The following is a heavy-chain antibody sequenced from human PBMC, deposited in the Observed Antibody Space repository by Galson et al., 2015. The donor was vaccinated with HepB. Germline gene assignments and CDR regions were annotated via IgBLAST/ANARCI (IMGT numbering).Heavy chain of an antibody. J-gene: IGHJ4*02. Sequence: SVKVSCKASGGTFSNHAINWVRQAPGQGLEWMGGIIPNFASPYYAQKFRGRVTMTADESTTTAYMELGSLRSEDTAVYYCSRLDTTLEGGFDSWGQGTLVSVSS. CDR3: SRLDTTLEGGFDS. CDR2: IIPNFASP. V-gene: IGHV1-69*13. CDR1: GGTFSNHA. D-gene: IGHD5-18*01.